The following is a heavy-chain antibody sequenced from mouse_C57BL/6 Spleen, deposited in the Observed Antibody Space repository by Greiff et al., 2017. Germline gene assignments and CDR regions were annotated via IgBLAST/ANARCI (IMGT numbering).Heavy chain of an antibody. D-gene: IGHD2-5*01. CDR2: IYPRSGNT. CDR1: GYTFTSYG. CDR3: ARKDYSNSYWYFDV. Sequence: QVQLQQSGAELARPGASVKLSCKASGYTFTSYGISWVKQRTGQGLEWIGEIYPRSGNTYYNEKFKGKATLTADKSSSTAYMELRSLTSEDSAVYFCARKDYSNSYWYFDVWGTGTTVTVSS. V-gene: IGHV1-81*01. J-gene: IGHJ1*03.